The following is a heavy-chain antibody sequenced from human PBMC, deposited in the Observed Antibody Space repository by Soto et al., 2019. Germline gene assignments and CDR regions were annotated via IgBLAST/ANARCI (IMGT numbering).Heavy chain of an antibody. V-gene: IGHV3-66*01. Sequence: EAHLVGSGGGLVQPGGSLRLSCAASGFTVSNNYMSWVRRAPGKGLESVSLMYSDGGTEYADSVRGRFTISRDNSKNTLYLQMNSLKPEDTAVYYCATRMTTAPYWGQGALVTVSS. J-gene: IGHJ4*02. CDR2: MYSDGGT. CDR3: ATRMTTAPY. CDR1: GFTVSNNY. D-gene: IGHD4-17*01.